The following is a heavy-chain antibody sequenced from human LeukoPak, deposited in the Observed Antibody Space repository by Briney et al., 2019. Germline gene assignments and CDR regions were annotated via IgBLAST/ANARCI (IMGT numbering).Heavy chain of an antibody. V-gene: IGHV4-39*07. J-gene: IGHJ4*02. CDR2: IYHSGST. CDR3: ARKYSNYRIFDY. Sequence: SETLSLTCTVSGGSISSSSYYWGWIRQPPGKGLEWIGSIYHSGSTYYNPSLKSRVTISVDTSKNQFSLKLSSVTAADTAVYYCARKYSNYRIFDYRGQGTLVTVSS. D-gene: IGHD4-11*01. CDR1: GGSISSSSYY.